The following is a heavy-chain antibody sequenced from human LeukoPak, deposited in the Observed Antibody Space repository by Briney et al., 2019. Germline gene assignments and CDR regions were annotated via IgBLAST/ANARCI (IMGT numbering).Heavy chain of an antibody. D-gene: IGHD4-23*01. CDR2: INHDGSEK. J-gene: IGHJ3*02. CDR3: ARVSDKGGISAFRAFDI. CDR1: GFTFSSYW. V-gene: IGHV3-7*05. Sequence: GGSLRLSCAASGFTFSSYWMSWVRQAPGKGLEWVSNINHDGSEKNYADSVKGRITISRDIANNSLYLQMNILRAEDTAVYYCARVSDKGGISAFRAFDIWGEGTMVTVSS.